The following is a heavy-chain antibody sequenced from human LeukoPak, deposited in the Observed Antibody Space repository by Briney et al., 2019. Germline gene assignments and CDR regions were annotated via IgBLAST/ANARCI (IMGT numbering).Heavy chain of an antibody. CDR1: GPTFTTYW. D-gene: IGHD2-8*01. J-gene: IGHJ6*02. Sequence: GGSLRLSCAASGPTFTTYWMHWVRQAPGKGLVWVSRIQSDGSATGYAASVKGRFTISRDNARNTLYLQMNSLRAEDTAVYYCARELDAYDGMDVWGQGTTVTVSS. V-gene: IGHV3-74*01. CDR2: IQSDGSAT. CDR3: ARELDAYDGMDV.